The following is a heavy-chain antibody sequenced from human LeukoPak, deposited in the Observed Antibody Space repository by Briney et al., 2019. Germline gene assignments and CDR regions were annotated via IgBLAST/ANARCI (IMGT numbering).Heavy chain of an antibody. CDR1: GYTFTGYY. CDR2: INPNSGGT. V-gene: IGHV1-2*02. J-gene: IGHJ4*02. D-gene: IGHD3-22*01. Sequence: ASVKVSCKASGYTFTGYYMHWVRQAPGQGLEWMGWINPNSGGTNYAQKFQGRVTMTRDTSISTAYMELSRLRSDDTAVYYCARAVITYYYFDSWGQGTLVTVSS. CDR3: ARAVITYYYFDS.